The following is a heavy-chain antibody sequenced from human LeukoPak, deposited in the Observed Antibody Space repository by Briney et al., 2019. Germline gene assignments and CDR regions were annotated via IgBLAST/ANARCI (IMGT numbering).Heavy chain of an antibody. Sequence: SVKVSCTASGYTFTVYYMHWVRQAPGQGLEWMGRIIPILGIANYTQKFQGRVTITADKSTSTAYMELSSLRSEDTAVYYCAGYCSGGSCYSGVSSEYFQHWARAPWSPSPQ. CDR3: AGYCSGGSCYSGVSSEYFQH. J-gene: IGHJ1*01. V-gene: IGHV1-69*10. CDR2: IIPILGIA. CDR1: GYTFTVYY. D-gene: IGHD2-15*01.